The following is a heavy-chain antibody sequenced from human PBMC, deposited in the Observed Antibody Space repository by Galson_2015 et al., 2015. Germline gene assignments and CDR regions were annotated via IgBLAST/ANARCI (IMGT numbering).Heavy chain of an antibody. J-gene: IGHJ6*04. CDR2: ISTGGSTI. V-gene: IGHV3-48*02. Sequence: SLRLSCAASGFTFRDYSMNWVRQAPGKGLEWISYISTGGSTIYYADSVKGRFTISRDNAKNSLYLQMNSLRDEDTAVYYCARDGPGVLRFLDVWGKGTTVTVSS. CDR3: ARDGPGVLRFLDV. CDR1: GFTFRDYS. D-gene: IGHD3-3*01.